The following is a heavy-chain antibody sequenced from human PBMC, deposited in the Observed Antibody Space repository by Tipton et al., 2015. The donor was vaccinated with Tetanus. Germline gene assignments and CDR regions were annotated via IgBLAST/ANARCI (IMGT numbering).Heavy chain of an antibody. CDR3: ARGRRQLVPAGFDL. D-gene: IGHD6-13*01. J-gene: IGHJ5*02. CDR2: INHTGST. Sequence: TLSLTCAVSGGSFSGHYWSWIRQPPGEGLEWIGEINHTGSTNYNPSLRHRVTISIGTSNNQFSLKLNSVTAADSAVYYCARGRRQLVPAGFDLWGQGALVTVSS. V-gene: IGHV4-34*01. CDR1: GGSFSGHY.